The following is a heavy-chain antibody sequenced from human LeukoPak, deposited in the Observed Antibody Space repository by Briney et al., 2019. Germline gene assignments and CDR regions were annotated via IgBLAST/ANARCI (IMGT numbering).Heavy chain of an antibody. CDR1: GFTFSGSA. J-gene: IGHJ3*01. CDR2: ISFSGGST. D-gene: IGHD5-24*01. V-gene: IGHV3-23*01. Sequence: PGRSLRLSCAASGFTFSGSAMSWVRQAPGKGLEWVSLISFSGGSTYYADSVKGRFTISRDNSKDTLYLQMNSLRAEDTAIYYCARDIQLSTWGLGTMVTVSS. CDR3: ARDIQLST.